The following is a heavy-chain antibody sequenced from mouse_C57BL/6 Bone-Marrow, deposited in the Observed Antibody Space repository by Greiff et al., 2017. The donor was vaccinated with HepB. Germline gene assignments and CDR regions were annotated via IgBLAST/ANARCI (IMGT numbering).Heavy chain of an antibody. V-gene: IGHV14-4*01. CDR1: GFNIKDDY. J-gene: IGHJ2*01. CDR2: IDPENGDT. CDR3: TRWLSDY. D-gene: IGHD1-1*02. Sequence: VQLKQSGAELVRPGASVKLSCTASGFNIKDDYMHWVKQRPEQGLEWIGWIDPENGDTEYASKFQGKATITADTSSNTAYLQLSSLTSEDTAVYYCTRWLSDYWGQGTTLTVSS.